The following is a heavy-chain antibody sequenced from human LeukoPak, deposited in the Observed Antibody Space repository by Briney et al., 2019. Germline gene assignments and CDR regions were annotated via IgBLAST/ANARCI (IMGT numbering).Heavy chain of an antibody. CDR1: GGSVNGYY. D-gene: IGHD1-7*01. J-gene: IGHJ4*02. V-gene: IGHV4-59*02. Sequence: SSETLSLTCTVSGGSVNGYYWNWTRQAPGKGLEWIGFIHYSGLTVYSPSLQSRVSMSVDTSRNQFSLDLSSVTAADTALYYCARDPPEDEWNSLDSWGQGILVTVSS. CDR2: IHYSGLT. CDR3: ARDPPEDEWNSLDS.